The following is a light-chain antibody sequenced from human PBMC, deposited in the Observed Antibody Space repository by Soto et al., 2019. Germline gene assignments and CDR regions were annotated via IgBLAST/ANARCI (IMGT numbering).Light chain of an antibody. J-gene: IGKJ5*01. Sequence: AIQLTQSPSSLSASVGDRVTITCRASQGISSYLAWYQQKPGKAPKLLIYAASTLRSGVPSRFSGSGSGRDFTLTISSLQPEDFATYYCLQDNEYPITFGQGTRLEIK. V-gene: IGKV1-6*01. CDR1: QGISSY. CDR2: AAS. CDR3: LQDNEYPIT.